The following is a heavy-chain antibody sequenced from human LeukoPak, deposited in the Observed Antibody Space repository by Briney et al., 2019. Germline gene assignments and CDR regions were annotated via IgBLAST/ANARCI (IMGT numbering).Heavy chain of an antibody. J-gene: IGHJ6*02. CDR1: GFTFSSYW. D-gene: IGHD2-2*01. CDR2: IKQDGSEK. CDR3: ARDGADCSSTSCYVYYYGMDV. Sequence: GGSLRLSCEASGFTFSSYWMSWVRQAPGKGLEWVADIKQDGSEKYYADSVKGRFTISRDNSKNTLYLQMNSLRAEDTAVYYCARDGADCSSTSCYVYYYGMDVWGQGTTVTVSS. V-gene: IGHV3-7*01.